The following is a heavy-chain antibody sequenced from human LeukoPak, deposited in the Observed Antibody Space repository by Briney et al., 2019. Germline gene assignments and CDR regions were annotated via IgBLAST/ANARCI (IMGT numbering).Heavy chain of an antibody. CDR1: GFTFSTFY. V-gene: IGHV3-23*01. Sequence: GGSLRLSCAASGFTFSTFYMNWVRQAPGKGLEWLSAISGGGDSTYYADSVKRRFTISRDNAKDTLYLQMNSLRAEDTAVYYCASGGPDYYDSSGYYPSPPDYWGQGTLVTVSS. CDR3: ASGGPDYYDSSGYYPSPPDY. D-gene: IGHD3-22*01. CDR2: ISGGGDST. J-gene: IGHJ4*02.